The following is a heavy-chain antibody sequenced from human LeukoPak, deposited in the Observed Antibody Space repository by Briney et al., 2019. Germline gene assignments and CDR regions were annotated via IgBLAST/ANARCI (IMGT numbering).Heavy chain of an antibody. CDR3: ARAVSGLHDAFDI. Sequence: TSPTLSLTCTVSGVSISSYYRSSVRQPAGKGLEWIGRIYTSGSTNYNPSLKSRVTMSVDTSNNQFSLKLSSVTAADTAVYYCARAVSGLHDAFDIWGQGTMVTVSS. D-gene: IGHD2/OR15-2a*01. J-gene: IGHJ3*02. V-gene: IGHV4-4*07. CDR1: GVSISSYY. CDR2: IYTSGST.